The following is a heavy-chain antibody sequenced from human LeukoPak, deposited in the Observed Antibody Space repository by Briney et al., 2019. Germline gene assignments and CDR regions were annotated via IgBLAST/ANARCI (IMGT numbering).Heavy chain of an antibody. CDR3: ARGFSVAGMRSFDY. D-gene: IGHD6-19*01. CDR2: IYTGGNT. Sequence: PGGSLRLSCAASGFIVKTKYMTWVRQAPGKGLEWVSMIYTGGNTYYADSVKGRFTISRDDSKNTIYLQMYSLRAEDTAVYYCARGFSVAGMRSFDYWGQGILVTVSS. V-gene: IGHV3-53*01. J-gene: IGHJ4*02. CDR1: GFIVKTKY.